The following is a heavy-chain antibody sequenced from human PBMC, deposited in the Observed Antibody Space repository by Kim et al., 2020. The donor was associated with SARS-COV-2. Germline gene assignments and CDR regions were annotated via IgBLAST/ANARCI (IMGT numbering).Heavy chain of an antibody. CDR2: T. Sequence: TNYADPGNGRVTTYNDNAKNTTYLQMNSLRAEDTAVYYCAKEGSFEIWGQGTMVTVSS. CDR3: AKEGSFEI. J-gene: IGHJ3*02. V-gene: IGHV3-23*01.